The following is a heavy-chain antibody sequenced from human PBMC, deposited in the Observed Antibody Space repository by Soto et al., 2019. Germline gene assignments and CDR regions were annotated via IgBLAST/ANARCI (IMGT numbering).Heavy chain of an antibody. CDR3: ARDRPDCSGGSCYPYYFDY. CDR2: IYYSGST. CDR1: GGSISSSSYY. V-gene: IGHV4-39*02. J-gene: IGHJ4*02. D-gene: IGHD2-15*01. Sequence: SETLSLTCTVSGGSISSSSYYWGWIRQPPGKGLEWIGSIYYSGSTYYNPSLKSRVTISVDTSKNQFSLKLSSVTAADTAVYYCARDRPDCSGGSCYPYYFDYWGQGTLVTVSS.